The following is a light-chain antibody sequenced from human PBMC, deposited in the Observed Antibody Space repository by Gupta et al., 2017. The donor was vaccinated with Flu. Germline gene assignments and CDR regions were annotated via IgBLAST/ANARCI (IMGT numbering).Light chain of an antibody. J-gene: IGKJ1*01. Sequence: PVEGATTTGRARQSMSSSYLDWYQQKPGKAPRLLIYGASRMASGIPERFSGSGSGTDFTLTISRLQPEDFAIYYCQQSDSTPWTFGQGTKVEVK. V-gene: IGKV3-20*01. CDR3: QQSDSTPWT. CDR1: QSMSSSY. CDR2: GAS.